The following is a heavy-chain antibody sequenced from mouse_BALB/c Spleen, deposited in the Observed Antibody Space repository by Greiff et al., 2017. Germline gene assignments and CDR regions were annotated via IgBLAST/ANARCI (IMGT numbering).Heavy chain of an antibody. D-gene: IGHD2-4*01. V-gene: IGHV14-3*02. CDR3: AIYYDYDVWFAY. CDR2: IDPANGNT. CDR1: GFNIKDTY. Sequence: EVQLVESGAELVKPGASVKLSCTASGFNIKDTYMHWVKQRPEQGLEWIGRIDPANGNTKYDPKFQGKATITADTSSNTAYLQLSSLTSEDTAVYYCAIYYDYDVWFAYWGQGTLVTVSA. J-gene: IGHJ3*01.